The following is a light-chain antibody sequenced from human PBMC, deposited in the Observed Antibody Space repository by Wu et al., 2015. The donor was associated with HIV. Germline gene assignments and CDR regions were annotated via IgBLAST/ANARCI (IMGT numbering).Light chain of an antibody. CDR1: QSVTSDY. V-gene: IGKV3D-20*02. CDR2: QAS. CDR3: QQRDDWPLT. Sequence: ENVLTQSPSTLPVSPGERVTLSCKASQSVTSDYLAWYQHKPGQPPKLLISQASTRAADIPDRFSGTGSGTDFTLTISRLDPEDSAIYYCQQRDDWPLTFGGGTE. J-gene: IGKJ4*01.